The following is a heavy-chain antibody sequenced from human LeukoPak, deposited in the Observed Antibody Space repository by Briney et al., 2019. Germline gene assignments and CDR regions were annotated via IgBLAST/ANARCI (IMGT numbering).Heavy chain of an antibody. CDR3: AKPHGDYAYYYYGMDV. CDR1: GFTFSSYS. D-gene: IGHD4-17*01. J-gene: IGHJ6*02. CDR2: ISGSGGST. V-gene: IGHV3-23*01. Sequence: GGSLRLSCAASGFTFSSYSMNWVRQAPGKGLEWVSAISGSGGSTYYADSVKGRFTISRDNSKNTLYLQMNSLRAEDTAVYYCAKPHGDYAYYYYGMDVWGQGTTVTVSS.